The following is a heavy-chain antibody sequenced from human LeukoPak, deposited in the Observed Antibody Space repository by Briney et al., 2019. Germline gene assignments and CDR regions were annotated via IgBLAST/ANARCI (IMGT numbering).Heavy chain of an antibody. D-gene: IGHD3-9*01. CDR2: ITVIGAST. Sequence: GGSLRLSCAASGFTFGNYAMNWVRQSPGKGLEWVSIITVIGASTYYTDSVKGRFTISRDNSKNTLYLQMNSLRAEDTAVYYCAKLYYDILSGYPYYLDNWGQGTLATVSS. CDR1: GFTFGNYA. J-gene: IGHJ4*02. CDR3: AKLYYDILSGYPYYLDN. V-gene: IGHV3-23*01.